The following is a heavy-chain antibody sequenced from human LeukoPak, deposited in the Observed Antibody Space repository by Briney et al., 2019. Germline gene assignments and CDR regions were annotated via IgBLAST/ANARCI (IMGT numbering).Heavy chain of an antibody. CDR3: AKIYCSGGSCSDY. Sequence: GGSLRLSCAASGFTFSSYAMGWVRQAPGKGLEWVSAISGSGGSTYYADSVKGRFTISRDNSKNTLYLQMNSLRAEDTAVYYCAKIYCSGGSCSDYRGQGTLVTVSS. D-gene: IGHD2-15*01. J-gene: IGHJ4*02. CDR2: ISGSGGST. V-gene: IGHV3-23*01. CDR1: GFTFSSYA.